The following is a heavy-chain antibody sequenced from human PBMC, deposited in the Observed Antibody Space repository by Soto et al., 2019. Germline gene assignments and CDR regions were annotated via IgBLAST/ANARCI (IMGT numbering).Heavy chain of an antibody. CDR1: GYTFTSYD. V-gene: IGHV1-8*01. CDR2: MNPNSGNT. J-gene: IGHJ3*02. CDR3: ARVRGGQWLVLDAFDI. D-gene: IGHD6-19*01. Sequence: QVQLVQSGAEVKKPGASVKVSCKASGYTFTSYDINWVRQATGQGLEWMGWMNPNSGNTGYAQKFQGRVTMTRNTPINTAYMEVGNLRSGDTAVLYCARVRGGQWLVLDAFDIWGQGTMVTVSS.